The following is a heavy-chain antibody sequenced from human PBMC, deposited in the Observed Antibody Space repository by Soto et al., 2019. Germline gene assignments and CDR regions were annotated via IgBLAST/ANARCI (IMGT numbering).Heavy chain of an antibody. Sequence: GGSLRLSCAASGFTFSSYAMSWVRQAPGKGLEWVSAISGSGGSTYYADSVKGRFTISRDNSKNTLYLQMNSLRAEDTAVYYCVKDQKYDFWSGYPLDYWGQGSLVTVSS. CDR1: GFTFSSYA. J-gene: IGHJ4*02. CDR2: ISGSGGST. D-gene: IGHD3-3*01. CDR3: VKDQKYDFWSGYPLDY. V-gene: IGHV3-23*01.